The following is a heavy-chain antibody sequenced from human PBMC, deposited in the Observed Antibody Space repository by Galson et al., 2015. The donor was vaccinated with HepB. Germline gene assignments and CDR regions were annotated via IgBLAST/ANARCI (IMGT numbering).Heavy chain of an antibody. CDR1: TFSSYA. CDR2: IYYSGTT. J-gene: IGHJ6*02. D-gene: IGHD1-1*01. CDR3: GRHAASLNWFQGGAYNVPYYFGMDV. V-gene: IGHV4-39*01. Sequence: TFSSYAMGWIRQSPEKGLEWIGSIYYSGTTYYNPSLRSRVTIAADTSKNQFSLKLTSVTAADRAVYYCGRHAASLNWFQGGAYNVPYYFGMDVWGQGTPITVSS.